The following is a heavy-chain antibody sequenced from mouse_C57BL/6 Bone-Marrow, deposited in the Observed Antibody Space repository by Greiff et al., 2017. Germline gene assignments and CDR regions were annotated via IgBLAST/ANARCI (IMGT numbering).Heavy chain of an antibody. Sequence: EVQWVESGGGLVQPGGSLSLSCAASGFTFTDYYMSWVRQPPGKALEWLGFIRNKANGYTTEYSASVKGRFTISRDNSQNILYLQMNALVAEDSATYYCARYRGYFDYWGQGTTLTVSS. CDR1: GFTFTDYY. CDR3: ARYRGYFDY. J-gene: IGHJ2*01. CDR2: IRNKANGYTT. V-gene: IGHV7-3*01.